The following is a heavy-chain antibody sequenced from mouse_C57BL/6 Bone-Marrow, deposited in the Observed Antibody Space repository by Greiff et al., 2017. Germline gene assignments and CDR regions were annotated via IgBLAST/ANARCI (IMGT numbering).Heavy chain of an antibody. CDR2: FNPNYGTT. CDR1: GYSFTDYN. J-gene: IGHJ2*01. CDR3: ARWNWDDGGYYFDY. D-gene: IGHD4-1*01. V-gene: IGHV1-39*01. Sequence: EVQLQQSGPELVKPGASVKISCKASGYSFTDYNMTWVKQSNGKSLEWFGVFNPNYGTTSYNQKFKGKATLTVDQSSSTAYMQLSSLTSEDSAIYFWARWNWDDGGYYFDYWGKGTTLTVSS.